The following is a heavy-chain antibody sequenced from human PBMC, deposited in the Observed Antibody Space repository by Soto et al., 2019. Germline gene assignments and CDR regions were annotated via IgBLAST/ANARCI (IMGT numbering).Heavy chain of an antibody. CDR1: VFTFSSYG. J-gene: IGHJ4*02. V-gene: IGHV3-30*18. CDR3: AKDKARIQLWLQPAY. D-gene: IGHD5-18*01. CDR2: ISYDGSNK. Sequence: PEWALRLSCAASVFTFSSYGMHWVRQAPGKGLEWVAVISYDGSNKCYAASVKGRFTISRDNSKNTLYLQMNSLRAEDTAVYYCAKDKARIQLWLQPAYWGQGTLVTVSS.